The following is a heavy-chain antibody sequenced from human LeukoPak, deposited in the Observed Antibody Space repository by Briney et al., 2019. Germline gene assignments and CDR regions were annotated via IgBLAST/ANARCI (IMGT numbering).Heavy chain of an antibody. D-gene: IGHD4-17*01. CDR3: ARDIRGDYITYYYYGMDV. CDR2: ISSSSSSYI. Sequence: GGSLRLSCAASGFTFSSYSMNWVRQAPGKGLEWVSSISSSSSSYIYYADSVKGRFTISRDNAKNSLYLQMNSLRAEDTAVYYCARDIRGDYITYYYYGMDVWGQGTTVTVSS. CDR1: GFTFSSYS. J-gene: IGHJ6*02. V-gene: IGHV3-21*01.